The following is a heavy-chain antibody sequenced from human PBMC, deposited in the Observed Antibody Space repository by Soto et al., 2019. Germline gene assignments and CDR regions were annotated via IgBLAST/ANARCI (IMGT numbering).Heavy chain of an antibody. V-gene: IGHV4-31*03. CDR1: GGSLNRGGYF. CDR3: AREVMTPVTRGWFGP. CDR2: VYSGDIA. D-gene: IGHD4-17*01. Sequence: QVQLQESGPGLVRPSQTLSLTCSVSGGSLNRGGYFWSWIRQVPGKGLEWIGYVYSGDIAYYNPCHQSRVTISLETFKKQFSPTLTSVTAVNTARYFFAREVMTPVTRGWFGPGGQANL. J-gene: IGHJ5*02.